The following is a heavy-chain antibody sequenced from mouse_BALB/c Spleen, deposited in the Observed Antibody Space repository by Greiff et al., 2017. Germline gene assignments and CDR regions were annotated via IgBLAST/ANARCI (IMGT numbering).Heavy chain of an antibody. CDR1: GYTFTSYW. Sequence: QVQLQQPGAELVKPGASVKLSCKASGYTFTSYWRHWVKQRPGQGLEWIGEIDPSDSYTNYNQKFKGKATLTVDKSSSTAYMQLSSLTSEDSAVYYCARWLLNPVAMDYWGQGTSVTVSS. V-gene: IGHV1-69*02. CDR3: ARWLLNPVAMDY. J-gene: IGHJ4*01. CDR2: IDPSDSYT. D-gene: IGHD2-3*01.